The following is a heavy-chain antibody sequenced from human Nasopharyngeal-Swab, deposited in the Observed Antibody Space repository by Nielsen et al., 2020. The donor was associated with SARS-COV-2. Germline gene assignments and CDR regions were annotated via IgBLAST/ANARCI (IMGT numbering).Heavy chain of an antibody. CDR2: IYYSGST. D-gene: IGHD3-3*01. J-gene: IGHJ5*02. CDR3: SRGPEYYDFWSGYYSWFDP. Sequence: WIRQPPGQGLERIGYIYYSGSTNYNPSLKSRVTRTVDTSKNQFSLKLSSVTAADTAVYYCSRGPEYYDFWSGYYSWFDPWGQGTLVTVSS. V-gene: IGHV4-59*01.